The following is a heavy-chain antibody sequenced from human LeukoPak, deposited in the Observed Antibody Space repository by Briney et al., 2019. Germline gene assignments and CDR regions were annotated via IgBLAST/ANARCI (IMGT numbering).Heavy chain of an antibody. CDR3: SVDDY. J-gene: IGHJ4*02. CDR2: IQTSGST. CDR1: GGSITSYY. V-gene: IGHV4-4*07. Sequence: SETLSLTCTVSGGSITSYYWSWIRQPAGKGLEWIGRIQTSGSTDYNPSLKSRITMSVDTSKNQFSLKLSSVTAADTAVYYCSVDDYWGQGTLVTVSS.